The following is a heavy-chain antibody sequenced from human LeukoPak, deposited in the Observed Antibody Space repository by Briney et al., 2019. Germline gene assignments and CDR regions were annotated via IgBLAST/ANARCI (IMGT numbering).Heavy chain of an antibody. CDR1: GGSISSSSYY. Sequence: PSETLSLTCTVSGGSISSSSYYWGWIRQPPGKGLEWIGSIYYSGSTYYNPSLKSRVTISVDTSKNQFSLKLSSVTAADTAVYYCARLSDGYNFSNIDYWGQGTLVTVSS. CDR2: IYYSGST. V-gene: IGHV4-39*01. J-gene: IGHJ4*02. CDR3: ARLSDGYNFSNIDY. D-gene: IGHD5-24*01.